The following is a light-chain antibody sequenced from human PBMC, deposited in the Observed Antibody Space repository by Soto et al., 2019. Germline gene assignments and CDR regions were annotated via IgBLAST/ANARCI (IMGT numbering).Light chain of an antibody. V-gene: IGLV4-69*01. J-gene: IGLJ2*01. CDR3: QTWGSGIVV. CDR1: SGHSNYA. Sequence: QPVLTQSPSASASMGSSVKLTCTLSSGHSNYAIAWHQQQSDKGPRYLMKLNSDGSHSKGDGIPDRFSVSSSGAERYLTIASLQSEDEADYDCQTWGSGIVVFGGGTKLTVL. CDR2: LNSDGSH.